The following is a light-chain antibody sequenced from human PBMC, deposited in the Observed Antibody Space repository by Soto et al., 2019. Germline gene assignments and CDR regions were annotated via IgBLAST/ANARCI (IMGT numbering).Light chain of an antibody. V-gene: IGKV3-11*01. CDR1: QSVRSN. CDR2: GAS. Sequence: EIVLTHSPATLSASPWERAALXFRASQSVRSNLAWYQQKPGQAPRLLIYGASTRATGIPARFSGSGSGTAFTLTISSLEPEDFALYYCQQRSTWPTFGQGTRLEI. CDR3: QQRSTWPT. J-gene: IGKJ5*01.